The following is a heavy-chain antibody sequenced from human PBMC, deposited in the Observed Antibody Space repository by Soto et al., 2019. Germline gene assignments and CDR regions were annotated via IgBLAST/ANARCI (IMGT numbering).Heavy chain of an antibody. J-gene: IGHJ6*02. Sequence: SQTLSLTCAISGDSVSSNSAAWNWIRQSPSRGLEWLGRTYYRSKWYNDYAVSVKSRITINPDTSKNQFSLQLNSVTPEDTAVYYCARDLSAVTARYYYYGMDVWGQGTTATVSS. CDR1: GDSVSSNSAA. V-gene: IGHV6-1*01. CDR2: TYYRSKWYN. D-gene: IGHD2-21*02. CDR3: ARDLSAVTARYYYYGMDV.